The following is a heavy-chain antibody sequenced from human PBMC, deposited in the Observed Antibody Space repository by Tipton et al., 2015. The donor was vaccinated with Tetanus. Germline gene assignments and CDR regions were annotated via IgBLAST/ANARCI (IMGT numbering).Heavy chain of an antibody. CDR1: GASISTYH. CDR3: ARPNRRSGGYLY. D-gene: IGHD5-12*01. Sequence: TLSLTCTVSGASISTYHWNWIRQSPGKGLEWIGYIDYFGTTKYNPSLKSRVTMSVDTSKNQLSLKLSSVTAADTAVYYCARPNRRSGGYLYRGQGALVTGSS. V-gene: IGHV4-59*01. J-gene: IGHJ4*01. CDR2: IDYFGTT.